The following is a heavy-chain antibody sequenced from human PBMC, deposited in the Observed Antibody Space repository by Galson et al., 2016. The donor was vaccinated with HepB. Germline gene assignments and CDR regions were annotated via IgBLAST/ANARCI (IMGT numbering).Heavy chain of an antibody. Sequence: VKVSCKASGYTFSNYGIGWVRQAPGQGLEWMGWISAYNGNTNYAEKVQDRVTMTTDTSTNTTYLALRSLRSDGTAVYYCARDLYDVWSGYRRYNWFDPWGQGTLVTVSS. J-gene: IGHJ5*02. CDR1: GYTFSNYG. CDR3: ARDLYDVWSGYRRYNWFDP. V-gene: IGHV1-18*01. CDR2: ISAYNGNT. D-gene: IGHD3-3*01.